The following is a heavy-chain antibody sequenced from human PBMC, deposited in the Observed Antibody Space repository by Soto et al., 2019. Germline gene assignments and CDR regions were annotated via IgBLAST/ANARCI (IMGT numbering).Heavy chain of an antibody. D-gene: IGHD4-17*01. CDR2: IYYSGST. J-gene: IGHJ4*02. CDR3: ARSLSPYGDFDY. V-gene: IGHV4-31*03. CDR1: GGSINSGSFY. Sequence: SETLSLTCTVSGGSINSGSFYWSWIRQHPWKGLEWIGYIYYSGSTYYNPSLKSRVTISTDTSKNQFSLKLSSLTAADTAVYYCARSLSPYGDFDYWGQGTLVTVSS.